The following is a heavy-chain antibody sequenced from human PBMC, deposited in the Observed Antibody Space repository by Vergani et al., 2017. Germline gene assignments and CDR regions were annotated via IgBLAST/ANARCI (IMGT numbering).Heavy chain of an antibody. Sequence: EVPLVQSGAEVKKPGESLKISCKGSGYSFTSYWIGWVRQMPGKGLEGMGIIYPGDSDTRYSPSFQGQVTISADKSISTAYLQWSSLKASDTAMYYCARSSDSSGWYGYFQHWGQGTLVTVSS. CDR1: GYSFTSYW. CDR2: IYPGDSDT. J-gene: IGHJ1*01. V-gene: IGHV5-51*03. D-gene: IGHD6-19*01. CDR3: ARSSDSSGWYGYFQH.